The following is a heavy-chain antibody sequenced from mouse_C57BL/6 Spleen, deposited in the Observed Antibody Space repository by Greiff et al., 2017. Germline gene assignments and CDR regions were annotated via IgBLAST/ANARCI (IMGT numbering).Heavy chain of an antibody. CDR1: GYTFTSYW. CDR2: IYPSDSET. D-gene: IGHD2-1*01. Sequence: QVQLQQPGAELVRPGSSVKLSCKASGYTFTSYWMDWVKQRPIQGLEWIGNIYPSDSETHYNQKFKDKATLTVDKSSSTAYMQLSSLTSEDSAVYYCGANRGGNSHFGGWGKGTTLTVSS. CDR3: GANRGGNSHFGG. V-gene: IGHV1-52*01. J-gene: IGHJ2*01.